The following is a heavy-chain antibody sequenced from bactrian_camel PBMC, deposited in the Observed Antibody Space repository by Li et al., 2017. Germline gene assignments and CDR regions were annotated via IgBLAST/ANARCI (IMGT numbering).Heavy chain of an antibody. CDR1: GTIWSKYC. Sequence: HVQLVESGGGPVQSGGSPNLSCTAPGTIWSKYCMGWFRQAPGKEREGVASINSGGGRTYYADSVKGRFTISQTNAGNRLYLEMNSLKTEDTTTYYCAAALGRRCSGAAFVPSRFGHWGQGTQVTVS. D-gene: IGHD3*01. CDR2: INSGGGRT. V-gene: IGHV3S1*01. CDR3: AAALGRRCSGAAFVPSRFGH. J-gene: IGHJ4*01.